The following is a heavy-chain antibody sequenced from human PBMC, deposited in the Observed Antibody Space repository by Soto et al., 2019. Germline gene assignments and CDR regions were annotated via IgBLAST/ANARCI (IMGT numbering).Heavy chain of an antibody. CDR2: TNPNSGGT. CDR1: GYTFTGYY. Sequence: QGQLVKSGAEVKKHGASVKVSCKASGYTFTGYYMHWVRQAHGQGLEWMGSTNPNSGGTNYAQKFQGRVTMTRDTSISTAYMERSRLRSDDMDVYYCARAALSGLRVLDRVLPPCGQGILVTVSS. V-gene: IGHV1-2*02. CDR3: ARAALSGLRVLDRVLPP. J-gene: IGHJ5*02. D-gene: IGHD3-3*01.